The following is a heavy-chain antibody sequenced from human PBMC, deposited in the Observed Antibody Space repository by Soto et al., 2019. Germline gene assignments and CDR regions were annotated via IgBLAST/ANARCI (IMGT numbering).Heavy chain of an antibody. CDR1: GFTFSSYS. V-gene: IGHV3-48*01. CDR3: ARASLWFGELNDYYYYMDV. CDR2: ISSSSSTI. D-gene: IGHD3-10*01. Sequence: GGSLRLSCAASGFTFSSYSMNWVRQAPGKGLEWVSYISSSSSTIYYADSVKGRFTISRDNAKNSLYLQMNSLRAEDTAVYYCARASLWFGELNDYYYYMDVWGKGTTVTVSS. J-gene: IGHJ6*03.